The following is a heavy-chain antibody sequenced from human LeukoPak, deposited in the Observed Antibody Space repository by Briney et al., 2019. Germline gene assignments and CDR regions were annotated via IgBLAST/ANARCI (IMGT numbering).Heavy chain of an antibody. J-gene: IGHJ3*01. D-gene: IGHD6-13*01. CDR2: VFYSGST. CDR1: GGSVSSSSYH. Sequence: NSSETLSLTCTVSGGSVSSSSYHWGWIRQPPGKGLEWIGSVFYSGSTYYNPSLKSRVTMSVDTSKNQFSLKLRSVTAADTAVYYCARISSSNWYNERGAFDVWGQGTMVTVSS. V-gene: IGHV4-39*07. CDR3: ARISSSNWYNERGAFDV.